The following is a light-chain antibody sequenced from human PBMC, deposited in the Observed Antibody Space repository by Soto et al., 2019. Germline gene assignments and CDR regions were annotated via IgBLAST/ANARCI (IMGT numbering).Light chain of an antibody. CDR3: SSYTSSSTVV. Sequence: QSALTQPASVSGSPGQSITISCTGTSSDVGGYNYVSWFQQSPGKAPKVMIYEVTNRPSGVSNRFSGSKSGNTASLTISGLQAEDEADYYCSSYTSSSTVVFGGGTQLTVL. CDR1: SSDVGGYNY. J-gene: IGLJ2*01. V-gene: IGLV2-14*01. CDR2: EVT.